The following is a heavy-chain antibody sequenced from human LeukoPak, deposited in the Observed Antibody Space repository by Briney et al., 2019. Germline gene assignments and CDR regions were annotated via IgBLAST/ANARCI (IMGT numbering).Heavy chain of an antibody. V-gene: IGHV1-69*05. Sequence: SVKVSCKASGYTFTSYGISWVRQAPGQGLEWMGGIIPIFGTANYAQKFQGRVTITTDESTSTAYMELSSLRSEDTAVYYCARKLTDGYDAFDIWGQGTMVTVSS. CDR3: ARKLTDGYDAFDI. CDR1: GYTFTSYG. J-gene: IGHJ3*02. D-gene: IGHD3-9*01. CDR2: IIPIFGTA.